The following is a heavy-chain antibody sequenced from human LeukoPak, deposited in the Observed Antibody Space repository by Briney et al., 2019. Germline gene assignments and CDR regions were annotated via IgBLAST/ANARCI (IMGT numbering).Heavy chain of an antibody. CDR1: GFPFSSYW. CDR3: TSWGDTTAEYFQR. Sequence: PGGSLRLSCVASGFPFSSYWMTWVRQAPGKGLEWVANIKQDGSKKSYVDSVKGRFTISRDNAKNSLYLQMNSLRAEDTAVYYCTSWGDTTAEYFQRWGQGTLVTVSS. J-gene: IGHJ1*01. CDR2: IKQDGSKK. V-gene: IGHV3-7*01. D-gene: IGHD2-21*02.